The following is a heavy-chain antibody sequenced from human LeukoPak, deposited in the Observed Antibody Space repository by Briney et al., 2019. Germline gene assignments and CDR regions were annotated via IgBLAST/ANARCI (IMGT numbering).Heavy chain of an antibody. CDR1: GFSFSGYW. CDR2: INHDGSEK. Sequence: GGSLRLSCVASGFSFSGYWTTWVRQAPGKGLEWVANINHDGSEKYYLDSVRGRFTISRDNAKNSLYLQMNSLRAEDTSVYYCARLLAYGGGGEAFDYWGQGALVTVSS. V-gene: IGHV3-7*01. J-gene: IGHJ4*02. D-gene: IGHD2-8*01. CDR3: ARLLAYGGGGEAFDY.